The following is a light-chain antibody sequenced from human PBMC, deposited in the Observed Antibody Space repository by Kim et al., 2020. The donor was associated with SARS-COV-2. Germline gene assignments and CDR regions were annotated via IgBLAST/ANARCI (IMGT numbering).Light chain of an antibody. J-gene: IGLJ1*01. V-gene: IGLV1-40*01. CDR2: GNN. CDR1: ISNIGAGYD. Sequence: QPVLTQPPSVSGAPGQRVTISCTGSISNIGAGYDVHWYQQLPATAPKLLIYGNNNRPSGVPDRFSGSKSDTSASLAITGLQAEDEADYYCQSYDNSLSGYVFGSGTKVTVL. CDR3: QSYDNSLSGYV.